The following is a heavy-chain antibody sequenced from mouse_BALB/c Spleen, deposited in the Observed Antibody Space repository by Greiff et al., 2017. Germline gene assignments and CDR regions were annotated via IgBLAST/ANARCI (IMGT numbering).Heavy chain of an antibody. V-gene: IGHV5-17*02. CDR3: ARRAGRDYAMDY. CDR2: ISSGSSTI. D-gene: IGHD3-3*01. CDR1: GFTFSSFG. J-gene: IGHJ4*01. Sequence: EVNLVESGGGLVQPGGSRKLSCAASGFTFSSFGMHWVRQAPEKGLEWVAYISSGSSTIYYADTVKGRFTISRDNPKNTLFLQMTSLRSEDTAMYYCARRAGRDYAMDYWGQGTSVTVSS.